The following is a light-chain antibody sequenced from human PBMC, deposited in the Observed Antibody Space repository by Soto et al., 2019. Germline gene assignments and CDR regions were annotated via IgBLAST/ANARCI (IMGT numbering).Light chain of an antibody. J-gene: IGKJ1*01. CDR2: APS. CDR1: QPLGKS. V-gene: IGKV3-15*01. Sequence: EILMKQSPATLSVSTGEGATLSCRARQPLGKSLAWYEHKPAHAPTLLIPAPSTRATSVPARFSGRGSGTEFTVTITSLQSEDFAVYYCQPYNNWLRTFREVAIV. CDR3: QPYNNWLRT.